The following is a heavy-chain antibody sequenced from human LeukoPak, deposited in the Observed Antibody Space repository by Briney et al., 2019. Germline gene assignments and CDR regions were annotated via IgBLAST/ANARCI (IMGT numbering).Heavy chain of an antibody. Sequence: ASVKVSCKASGGTFSSYTISWVRQAPGQGLEWMGRIIPILGIANYAQKFQGRVTITADKSTSTAYMELSSLRSEDTAVYYCASVAKYCSSTSCYLLDLGYWGQGTLVTVSS. D-gene: IGHD2-2*01. J-gene: IGHJ4*02. V-gene: IGHV1-69*02. CDR1: GGTFSSYT. CDR2: IIPILGIA. CDR3: ASVAKYCSSTSCYLLDLGY.